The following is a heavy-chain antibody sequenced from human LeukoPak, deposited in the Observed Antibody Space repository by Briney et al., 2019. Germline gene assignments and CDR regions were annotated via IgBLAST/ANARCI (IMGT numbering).Heavy chain of an antibody. V-gene: IGHV3-20*04. J-gene: IGHJ5*02. CDR3: ARESGITMLRGAHTP. CDR1: GFTFDDYG. D-gene: IGHD3-10*01. Sequence: GGSLRLSCAASGFTFDDYGMSWVRQAPGKGLEWVSGINWNGGSTGYIDSVKGRFTISRDNAKNSLYLQMNSLRAEDTAVYYCARESGITMLRGAHTPWGQGTLVTVSS. CDR2: INWNGGST.